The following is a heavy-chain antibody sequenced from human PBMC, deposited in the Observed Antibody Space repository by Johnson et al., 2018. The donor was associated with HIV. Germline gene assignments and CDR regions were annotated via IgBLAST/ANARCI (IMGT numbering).Heavy chain of an antibody. CDR1: GFAFSSYG. CDR2: ISYDARNK. V-gene: IGHV3-30*03. D-gene: IGHD1-1*01. CDR3: ASPERPTGTQEEAFDI. J-gene: IGHJ3*02. Sequence: QVQLVESGGGVVQPGRSLRLSCAASGFAFSSYGMHWVRQAPGKGLEWVAIISYDARNKYYADSVKGRFTISRDNAKHSLYPQMNSLRAEDTAVYYCASPERPTGTQEEAFDIWGQGTMVIVSS.